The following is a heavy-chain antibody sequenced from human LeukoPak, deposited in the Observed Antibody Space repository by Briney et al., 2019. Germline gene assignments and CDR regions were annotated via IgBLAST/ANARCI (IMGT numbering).Heavy chain of an antibody. CDR3: ASSVGYSGYERKIYYYYYGMDV. CDR2: ISSSSSYI. V-gene: IGHV3-21*01. CDR1: GFTFSSYS. J-gene: IGHJ6*02. Sequence: GGSLRLSCAASGFTFSSYSMNWVRQAPGKGLEWVSSISSSSSYIYYADSVKGRFTIPRDNAKNSLYLQMNSLRAEDTAVYYCASSVGYSGYERKIYYYYYGMDVWGQGTTVTVSS. D-gene: IGHD5-12*01.